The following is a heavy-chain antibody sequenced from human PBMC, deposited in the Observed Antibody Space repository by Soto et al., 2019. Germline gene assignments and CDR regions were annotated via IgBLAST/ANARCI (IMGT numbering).Heavy chain of an antibody. D-gene: IGHD6-13*01. V-gene: IGHV3-23*01. Sequence: EVQLLESGGGLVQPGGSLRLSCAASGFSFSSYAMTWVRQAPGKGLEWLSIIRGSGGSTYYADSVQGRFTISRDNSKNTLYLQMNSLRAGDTATYYCAKGEAAAATSNFDQWGQGTLVTVSS. CDR1: GFSFSSYA. J-gene: IGHJ4*02. CDR3: AKGEAAAATSNFDQ. CDR2: IRGSGGST.